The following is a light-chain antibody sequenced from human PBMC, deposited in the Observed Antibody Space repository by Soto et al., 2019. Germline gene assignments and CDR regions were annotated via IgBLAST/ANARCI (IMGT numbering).Light chain of an antibody. V-gene: IGLV2-14*01. J-gene: IGLJ1*01. CDR3: NSYTSNNTYV. CDR1: SSDVGGYNY. CDR2: EVN. Sequence: QSALTQPASVSGSPGQSITISCTGTSSDVGGYNYVSWYQQHPGNAPRLMIYEVNNRPSGVPNRFSGSKSGNTASLTISGHRAEDEADYYCNSYTSNNTYVFGTGTKVTVL.